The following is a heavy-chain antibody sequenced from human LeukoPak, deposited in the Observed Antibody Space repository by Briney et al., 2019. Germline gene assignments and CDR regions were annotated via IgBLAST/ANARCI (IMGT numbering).Heavy chain of an antibody. Sequence: GGSLRLSCVGSGFTFSNTWLNWVRQAPGKGLEWVALIKSKTDGGTTDYAAPVKGRFTISRDDSKNTLYLQMNSLKTEDTAVYYCTTTVGGYWGQGTLVTVSS. CDR1: GFTFSNTW. CDR3: TTTVGGY. CDR2: IKSKTDGGTT. V-gene: IGHV3-15*07. J-gene: IGHJ4*02. D-gene: IGHD4-23*01.